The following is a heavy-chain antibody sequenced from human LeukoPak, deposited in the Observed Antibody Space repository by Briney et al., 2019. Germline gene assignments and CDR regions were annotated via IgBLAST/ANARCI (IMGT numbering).Heavy chain of an antibody. CDR2: IIPFLGVA. V-gene: IGHV1-69*04. Sequence: SVKVSCKVSGGTFSNYGISWVRQAPGLGLEWMGRIIPFLGVAKSAQKFQGRVTITADTSTSTAYMELTSLTSEDAAIYYCARLDLDTPMGDYWGRGTLVTVSS. J-gene: IGHJ4*02. CDR3: ARLDLDTPMGDY. D-gene: IGHD5-18*01. CDR1: GGTFSNYG.